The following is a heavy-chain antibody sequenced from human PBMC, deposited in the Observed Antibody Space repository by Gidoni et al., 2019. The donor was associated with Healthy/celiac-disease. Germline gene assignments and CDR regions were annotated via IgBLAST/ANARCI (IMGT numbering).Heavy chain of an antibody. D-gene: IGHD3-10*01. J-gene: IGHJ6*02. CDR2: ISYDGSNK. Sequence: QVQLVESGGGVVQPGRSLRLSCAASGFTFSSYGMHWVRQAPGKGLEWVAVISYDGSNKYYADSVKGRFTISRDNSKNTLYLQMNSLRAEDTAVYYCAKSGSPTPLHDYYGMDVWGQGTTVTVSS. CDR1: GFTFSSYG. CDR3: AKSGSPTPLHDYYGMDV. V-gene: IGHV3-30*18.